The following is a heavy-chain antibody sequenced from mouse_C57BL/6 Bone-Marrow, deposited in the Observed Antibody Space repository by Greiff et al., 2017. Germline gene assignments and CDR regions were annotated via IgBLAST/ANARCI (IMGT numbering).Heavy chain of an antibody. V-gene: IGHV2-5*01. CDR1: GFSLTSYG. Sequence: VKLVESGPGLVQPSQSLSITCTVSGFSLTSYGVHWVRQSPGKGLEWLGVIWRGGSTDYNAAFMSRLSITKDNSKSHVFFKMNSLQADDTAIYYCAKDSYYGNLYWYFDVWGTGTTVTVSS. D-gene: IGHD2-1*01. J-gene: IGHJ1*03. CDR2: IWRGGST. CDR3: AKDSYYGNLYWYFDV.